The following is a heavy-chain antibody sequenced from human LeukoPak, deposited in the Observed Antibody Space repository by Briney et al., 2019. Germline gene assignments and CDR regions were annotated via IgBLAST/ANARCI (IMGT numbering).Heavy chain of an antibody. Sequence: PSETLSLTCTVSGGSISSYYWSWIRQPPGKGLDWIGYIYFSGSTNSNPSLKSRVTISVDTSKNQFSLKLSSVTAADTAVYYCARHYYYVSSGLFHYWGQGTLVTVSS. CDR3: ARHYYYVSSGLFHY. CDR1: GGSISSYY. J-gene: IGHJ4*02. D-gene: IGHD3-22*01. V-gene: IGHV4-59*01. CDR2: IYFSGST.